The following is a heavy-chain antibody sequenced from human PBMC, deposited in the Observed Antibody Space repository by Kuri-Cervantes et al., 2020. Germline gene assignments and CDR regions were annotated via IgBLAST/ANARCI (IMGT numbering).Heavy chain of an antibody. J-gene: IGHJ4*02. CDR3: ATFYRGY. CDR2: INHSGST. Sequence: ESLKISCAVYGGSFSGYYWSWIRQPPGKGLEWIGEINHSGSTNYNPSLKSRVTISVDTSKNQFSLKLSSVTAADTAVYYCATFYRGYWGQGTLVTVSS. V-gene: IGHV4-34*01. CDR1: GGSFSGYY. D-gene: IGHD2/OR15-2a*01.